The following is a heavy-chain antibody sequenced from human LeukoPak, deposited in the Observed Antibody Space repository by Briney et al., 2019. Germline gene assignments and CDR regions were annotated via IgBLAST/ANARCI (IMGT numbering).Heavy chain of an antibody. CDR1: GGSINTGDYY. CDR2: IHHSGST. V-gene: IGHV4-30-2*01. Sequence: SETLSLTCTVSGGSINTGDYYWSWIRQPPGKGLEWIGYIHHSGSTYDNPSLKSRVTISIDMSKNQVSLKLNSVTAADTAVYYCARSRSSTAFDAFDIWGQGTMVTVSS. CDR3: ARSRSSTAFDAFDI. D-gene: IGHD6-6*01. J-gene: IGHJ3*02.